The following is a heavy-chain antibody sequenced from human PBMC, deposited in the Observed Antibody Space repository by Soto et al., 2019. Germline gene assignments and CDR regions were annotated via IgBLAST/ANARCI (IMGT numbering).Heavy chain of an antibody. D-gene: IGHD3-22*01. Sequence: EVHLVESGGGLVQPGGSLRLSCAASGFTFSSYEMNWVRQAPGRGLEWVSYISSSGSTIYDADSVKGRFTISRDNAKNSLYLQMNSLRAEDTAVYYCARESDYDSFDYWSQGTLVTVSS. CDR2: ISSSGSTI. J-gene: IGHJ4*02. V-gene: IGHV3-48*03. CDR1: GFTFSSYE. CDR3: ARESDYDSFDY.